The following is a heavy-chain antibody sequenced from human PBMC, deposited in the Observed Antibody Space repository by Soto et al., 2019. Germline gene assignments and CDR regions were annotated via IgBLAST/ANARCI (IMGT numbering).Heavy chain of an antibody. Sequence: SVKVSCKASGGTFSSYAISWVRQAPGQGLEWMGGIIPIFGTANYAQKFQGRVTITADESTSTAYMELSSLRSEDPAVYYCARSSPHHYYDSSGYYYGGYFDYWGQGTLVTVSS. V-gene: IGHV1-69*13. CDR3: ARSSPHHYYDSSGYYYGGYFDY. CDR2: IIPIFGTA. D-gene: IGHD3-22*01. CDR1: GGTFSSYA. J-gene: IGHJ4*02.